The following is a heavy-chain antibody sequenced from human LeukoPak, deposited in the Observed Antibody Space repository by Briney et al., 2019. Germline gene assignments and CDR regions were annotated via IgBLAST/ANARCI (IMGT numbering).Heavy chain of an antibody. CDR1: GFTFSSYA. CDR3: ANWGSGSYPNNWFDP. D-gene: IGHD3-10*01. CDR2: ISGSGGST. V-gene: IGHV3-23*01. J-gene: IGHJ5*02. Sequence: GGSLGLSCAASGFTFSSYAMSWVRQAPGKGLEWVSAISGSGGSTYYADSVKGRFTISRDNSKNTLYLQMNSLRAEDTAVYYCANWGSGSYPNNWFDPWGQGTLVTVSS.